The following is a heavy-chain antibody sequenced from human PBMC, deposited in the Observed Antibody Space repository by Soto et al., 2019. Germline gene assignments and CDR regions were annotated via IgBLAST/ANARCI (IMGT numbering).Heavy chain of an antibody. Sequence: ASVKVSCKASGYTFTGYYMHWVRQAPGQGLEWMGWINPNSGGTNYAQKFQGRVTMTRDTSISTAYMELSRLRSDDTAVYYCARAPIAAPPYYYYGMDVWGQGTTVTVSS. CDR3: ARAPIAAPPYYYYGMDV. CDR1: GYTFTGYY. D-gene: IGHD6-6*01. V-gene: IGHV1-2*02. J-gene: IGHJ6*02. CDR2: INPNSGGT.